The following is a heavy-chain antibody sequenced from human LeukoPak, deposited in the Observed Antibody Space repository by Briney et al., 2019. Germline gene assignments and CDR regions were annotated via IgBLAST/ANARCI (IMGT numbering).Heavy chain of an antibody. CDR1: GGSISSSSYY. Sequence: PSETLSLTCTVSGGSISSSSYYWGWIRQPPGKGLEWIGSIYYSGSTYYNPSLKGRVTISVDTSKNQFSLKLSSVTAADTAVYYCARRFYGDYDIDYWGQGTLVTVSS. D-gene: IGHD4-17*01. CDR3: ARRFYGDYDIDY. CDR2: IYYSGST. J-gene: IGHJ4*02. V-gene: IGHV4-39*01.